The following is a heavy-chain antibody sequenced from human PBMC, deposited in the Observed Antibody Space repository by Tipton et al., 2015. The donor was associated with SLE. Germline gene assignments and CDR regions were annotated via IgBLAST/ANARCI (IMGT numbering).Heavy chain of an antibody. CDR3: AKSWSPALIGGPPFDY. D-gene: IGHD2-15*01. Sequence: SLRLSCAASGFTFSAYAMGWVRQAPGKGLEWVSEIYSGAGRTKYADSVEGRFTISRDKSKNTVYLQMNSLRAEDTAVYYCAKSWSPALIGGPPFDYWGQGTLVTVSS. CDR1: GFTFSAYA. J-gene: IGHJ4*02. CDR2: IYSGAGRT. V-gene: IGHV3-23*03.